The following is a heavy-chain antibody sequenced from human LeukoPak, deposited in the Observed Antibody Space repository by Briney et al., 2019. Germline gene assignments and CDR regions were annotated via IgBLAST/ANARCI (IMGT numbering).Heavy chain of an antibody. CDR2: INHSGST. D-gene: IGHD3-22*01. CDR3: ATYYYDSSGYSANFDY. Sequence: SETLSLTCAVYGGSFSGYYWSWIRQPPGKGLEWIGEINHSGSTNYNPSLKSRVTTSVDTSKNQFSLKLSSVTAADTAVYYCATYYYDSSGYSANFDYWGQGTLVTVSS. J-gene: IGHJ4*02. CDR1: GGSFSGYY. V-gene: IGHV4-34*01.